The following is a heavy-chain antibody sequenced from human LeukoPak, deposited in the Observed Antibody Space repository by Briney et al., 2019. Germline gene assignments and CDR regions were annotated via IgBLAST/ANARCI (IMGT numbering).Heavy chain of an antibody. D-gene: IGHD2-8*01. CDR2: ISGSGGST. J-gene: IGHJ4*02. CDR3: AKDPEGMVYAIFDY. CDR1: GFTFSSYA. V-gene: IGHV3-23*01. Sequence: GGSLRLSCGASGFTFSSYAMSWVRQAPGKGLEWVSAISGSGGSTYYADSVKGRFTISRDNSKNTLYLQMNSLRAEDTAVYYCAKDPEGMVYAIFDYWGQGTLVTVSS.